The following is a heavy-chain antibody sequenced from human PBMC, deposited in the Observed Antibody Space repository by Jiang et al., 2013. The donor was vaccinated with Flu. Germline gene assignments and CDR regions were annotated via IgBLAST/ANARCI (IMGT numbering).Heavy chain of an antibody. J-gene: IGHJ5*02. Sequence: GASVKVSCKASGYTFTSYVISWVRQAPGQGLEWMGWINTYNGNTNYAQNLQGRVTMTIDTSTSTAYMELRSLTSDDTAVYYCARKGAEDWFDPWGQGTLVTVSS. CDR2: INTYNGNT. V-gene: IGHV1-18*01. CDR3: ARKGAEDWFDP. D-gene: IGHD3-16*01. CDR1: GYTFTSYV.